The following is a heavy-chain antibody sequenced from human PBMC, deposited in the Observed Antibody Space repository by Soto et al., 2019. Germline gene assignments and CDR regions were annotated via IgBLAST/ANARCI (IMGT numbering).Heavy chain of an antibody. J-gene: IGHJ4*02. CDR2: IYYSGST. CDR1: GVSVSSGSYY. CDR3: AKESYNRRTDFDY. D-gene: IGHD3-10*01. Sequence: TLSLTCTVSGVSVSSGSYYWSWIRQPPGKGLEWIGYIYYSGSTNYNPSLKSRVTISVDTSKNQFSLKLSSVTAADTALYYCAKESYNRRTDFDYWGQGTLVTVSS. V-gene: IGHV4-61*01.